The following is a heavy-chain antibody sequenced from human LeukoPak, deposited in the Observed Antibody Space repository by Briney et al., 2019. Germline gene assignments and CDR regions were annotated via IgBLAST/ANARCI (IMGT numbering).Heavy chain of an antibody. V-gene: IGHV3-7*03. CDR1: GFALSSHW. Sequence: GGSLRLSCAASGFALSSHWMNWVRQVPGRGPEWVANVNRDGSETYYLDSVKGRFTISKDNAKNSLYLQMNSLRAEDTALYHCARNNGMDVWGQGTTVIVSS. CDR3: ARNNGMDV. J-gene: IGHJ6*02. CDR2: VNRDGSET.